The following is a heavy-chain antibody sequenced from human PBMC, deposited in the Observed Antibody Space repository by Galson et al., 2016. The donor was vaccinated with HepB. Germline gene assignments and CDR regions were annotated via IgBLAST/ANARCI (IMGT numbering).Heavy chain of an antibody. Sequence: LSLTCTVSGGSISSSSYYWGWIRQPPGKGLEWIGSIYYSGSTYYNPSLKSRVTISVDTSKNQFSLKLTSVTAADTAVYYCARHGSGSFNYYYYYYMDVWGKGTTVTVSS. CDR3: ARHGSGSFNYYYYYYMDV. V-gene: IGHV4-39*01. CDR1: GGSISSSSYY. J-gene: IGHJ6*03. D-gene: IGHD3-10*01. CDR2: IYYSGST.